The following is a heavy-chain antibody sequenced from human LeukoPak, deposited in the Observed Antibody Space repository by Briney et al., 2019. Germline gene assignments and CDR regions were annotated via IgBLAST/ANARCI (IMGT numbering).Heavy chain of an antibody. J-gene: IGHJ4*02. V-gene: IGHV3-53*01. CDR2: IYSGGST. Sequence: GGSLRLSCAASGFTVSSNYMSWVRQAPGKGLEWVSVIYSGGSTYYADSVKGRFTISRDNSKNTLYLQMNSLRAEDTAVYYCAKDSYYGSGSYSYFDYWGQGTLVTVSS. CDR3: AKDSYYGSGSYSYFDY. D-gene: IGHD3-10*01. CDR1: GFTVSSNY.